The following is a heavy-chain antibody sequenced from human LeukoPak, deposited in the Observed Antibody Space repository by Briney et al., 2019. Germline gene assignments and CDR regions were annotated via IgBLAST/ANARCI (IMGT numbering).Heavy chain of an antibody. CDR1: GYSISNGYY. J-gene: IGHJ3*02. CDR3: ARAYCSSTSCPYVEGAFDI. Sequence: SETLSLTCTVSGYSISNGYYWGWIRQPPGKGLEWIGEINHSGSTNYNPSLKSRVTISVDTSKNQFSLKLSSVTAADTAVYYCARAYCSSTSCPYVEGAFDIWGQGTMVIVSS. V-gene: IGHV4-38-2*02. CDR2: INHSGST. D-gene: IGHD2-2*01.